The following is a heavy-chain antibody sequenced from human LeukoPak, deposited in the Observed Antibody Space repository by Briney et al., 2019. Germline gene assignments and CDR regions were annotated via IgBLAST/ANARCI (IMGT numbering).Heavy chain of an antibody. D-gene: IGHD2-21*02. CDR2: IDTAGDT. V-gene: IGHV3-13*01. CDR3: AKEVDCPSDCLFFHS. J-gene: IGHJ4*02. CDR1: GFTFSSHD. Sequence: PGGSLRLSCAASGFTFSSHDMHWVRQAAGKGLEWVSAIDTAGDTYYPGSVKGRFTISRDNSRNSVFLQMNSLRPEDTALYHCAKEVDCPSDCLFFHSWGQGTLVTVSS.